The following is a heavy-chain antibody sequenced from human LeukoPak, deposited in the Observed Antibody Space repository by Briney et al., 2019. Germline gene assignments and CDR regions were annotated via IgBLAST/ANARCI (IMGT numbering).Heavy chain of an antibody. CDR3: ARDQQTITMVRGVRTVGLDY. J-gene: IGHJ4*02. D-gene: IGHD3-10*01. Sequence: PGGSLRLSCAASGLTFSSYSMNWVRQAPGKGLEWVSSISSSSSYIYYADSVKGRFTISRDNAKNSLYLQMNSLRAEDTAVYYCARDQQTITMVRGVRTVGLDYWGQGTLVTVSS. CDR2: ISSSSSYI. V-gene: IGHV3-21*01. CDR1: GLTFSSYS.